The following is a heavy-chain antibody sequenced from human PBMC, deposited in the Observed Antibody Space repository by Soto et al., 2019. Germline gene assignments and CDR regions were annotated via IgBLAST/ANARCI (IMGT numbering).Heavy chain of an antibody. CDR1: GFTFSSYG. J-gene: IGHJ4*02. CDR2: IWYDGSNK. V-gene: IGHV3-33*01. D-gene: IGHD2-15*01. CDR3: ARDYLVIPHRVIDY. Sequence: QVQLVESGGGVVQPGRSLRLSCAASGFTFSSYGMHWVRQAPGKGLEWVAGIWYDGSNKYYADSVKGRFTISRDNSKNTLYMQMNRLRAADTAVYYCARDYLVIPHRVIDYWGQGTLVTVSS.